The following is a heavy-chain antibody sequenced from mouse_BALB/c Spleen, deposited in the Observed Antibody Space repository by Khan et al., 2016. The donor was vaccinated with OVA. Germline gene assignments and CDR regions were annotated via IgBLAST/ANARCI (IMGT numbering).Heavy chain of an antibody. D-gene: IGHD2-14*01. CDR3: VREGAYYRSDGWFAF. Sequence: VQLQQSGAELARPGASVKMSCKASGYTFTSYTIHWVRQRPGQALEWIGHINPSNNYTNYNQKFIDKATLIVDRSSNTANMHLSSLTSEDSAVYYCVREGAYYRSDGWFAFWGQGTLVTVSA. J-gene: IGHJ3*01. CDR1: GYTFTSYT. V-gene: IGHV1-4*01. CDR2: INPSNNYT.